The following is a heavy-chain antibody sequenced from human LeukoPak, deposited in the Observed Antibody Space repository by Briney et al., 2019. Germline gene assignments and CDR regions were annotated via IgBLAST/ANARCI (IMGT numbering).Heavy chain of an antibody. CDR1: GFTFSDYS. CDR2: INSGSSTI. Sequence: GGSLRLSCAASGFTFSDYSMNWVRQAPGKGLEWVSYINSGSSTIYYVDSVEGRFTISRDNAKNSLYLQMNSLRDEDTAVYHCARTRSKVGTPTFDYWGQGTSVTVSS. CDR3: ARTRSKVGTPTFDY. D-gene: IGHD4-23*01. V-gene: IGHV3-48*02. J-gene: IGHJ4*02.